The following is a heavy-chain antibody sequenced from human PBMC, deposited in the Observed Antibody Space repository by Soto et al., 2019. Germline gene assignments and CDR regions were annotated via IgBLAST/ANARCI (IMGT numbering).Heavy chain of an antibody. CDR1: GDSFNNDG. CDR3: ARGALLDWHNYFALDV. V-gene: IGHV1-69*06. J-gene: IGHJ6*02. D-gene: IGHD3-9*01. CDR2: IIPHFGPA. Sequence: QVQLVQSGAEVKKPGSSVKVSCKASGDSFNNDGVNWVRQAPGQGLEWVGGIIPHFGPAKYPQKFQVRDTITADTPTNTVFMELLSLTSEDTAIYYCARGALLDWHNYFALDVWGQGTSVTVSS.